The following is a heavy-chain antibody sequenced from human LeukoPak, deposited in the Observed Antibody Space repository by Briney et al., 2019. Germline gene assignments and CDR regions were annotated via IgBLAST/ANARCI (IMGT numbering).Heavy chain of an antibody. J-gene: IGHJ4*02. CDR1: GFTFSSYE. D-gene: IGHD5-12*01. CDR3: ARGSSGYDYYFDY. Sequence: TGGSLRLSCAASGFTFSSYEMNWVRQAPGKGLEWVSYISSSGSTIYYADSVKGRFTISRDNAKNSLYLQMNSLRAEDTAVYYCARGSSGYDYYFDYWGQGTLVTVSS. CDR2: ISSSGSTI. V-gene: IGHV3-48*03.